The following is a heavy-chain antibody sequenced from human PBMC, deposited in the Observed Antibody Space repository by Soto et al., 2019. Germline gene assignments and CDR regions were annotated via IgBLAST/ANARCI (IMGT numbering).Heavy chain of an antibody. CDR1: GGSVSSGTYY. CDR3: ARSLGTVYDSLPDY. CDR2: IYYPGST. Sequence: PSETLSLTCTVSGGSVSSGTYYWSWIRQPPGKGLEWIGYIYYPGSTNYNPSLKSRVTISIDTSKNQFSLKLSSVTAADTAVFYCARSLGTVYDSLPDYWGQGTLVPVSS. J-gene: IGHJ4*01. D-gene: IGHD3-22*01. V-gene: IGHV4-61*01.